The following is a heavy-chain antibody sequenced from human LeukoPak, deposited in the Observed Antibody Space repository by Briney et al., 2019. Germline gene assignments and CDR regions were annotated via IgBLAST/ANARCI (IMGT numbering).Heavy chain of an antibody. V-gene: IGHV3-11*01. CDR2: ISTSGSSV. CDR1: GFTFSDYY. CDR3: ARDWSAVAAPDYFDY. J-gene: IGHJ4*02. D-gene: IGHD6-19*01. Sequence: GGSLRLSCTASGFTFSDYYMGWIRQAPGKGLEWISYISTSGSSVFYADSVKGRFTISRDNAKNSLYLQISSLRTEDTAVYYCARDWSAVAAPDYFDYWGQGTLVTVSA.